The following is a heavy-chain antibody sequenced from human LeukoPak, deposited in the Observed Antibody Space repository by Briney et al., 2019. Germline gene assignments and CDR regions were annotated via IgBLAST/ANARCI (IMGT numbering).Heavy chain of an antibody. V-gene: IGHV3-23*01. Sequence: GGSLRLSCAASGFTFSRYAMSWVRQAPGKGLEWVSAISGSGGSTYYADSVKGRVTISRDNSKNTLYLQMNSLRAEDTAVYYCAKAGRDSSSWYGTFDYWGQGTLVTVCS. J-gene: IGHJ4*02. D-gene: IGHD6-13*01. CDR1: GFTFSRYA. CDR3: AKAGRDSSSWYGTFDY. CDR2: ISGSGGST.